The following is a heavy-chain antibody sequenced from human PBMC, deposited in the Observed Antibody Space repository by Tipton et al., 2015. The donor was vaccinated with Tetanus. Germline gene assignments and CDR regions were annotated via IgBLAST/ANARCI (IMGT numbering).Heavy chain of an antibody. Sequence: SCAATGFSFRHYAMSWVRQAPGQGLEWMGWISAYNGNTNYAQKLQGRVTMTTDTSTSTAYMELRSLRSDDTAVYYCARASGYSYGPRNYFDYWGQGTLVTVSS. V-gene: IGHV1-18*01. CDR3: ARASGYSYGPRNYFDY. CDR2: ISAYNGNT. J-gene: IGHJ4*02. CDR1: GFSFRHYA. D-gene: IGHD5-18*01.